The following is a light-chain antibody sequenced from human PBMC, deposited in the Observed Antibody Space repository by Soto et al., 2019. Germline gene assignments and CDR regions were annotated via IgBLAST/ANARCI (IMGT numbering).Light chain of an antibody. Sequence: DIHVTQSPSSLSASVGDRVTMTCRASQTINSYLNWYQQRPGEAPKLVIYGASRLQTGVPPRFAGARSRTEYTPTTTNLQPQYFATSYCLHTYNMPSTFGLAPRVQIK. CDR2: GAS. V-gene: IGKV1-39*01. CDR3: LHTYNMPST. CDR1: QTINSY. J-gene: IGKJ1*01.